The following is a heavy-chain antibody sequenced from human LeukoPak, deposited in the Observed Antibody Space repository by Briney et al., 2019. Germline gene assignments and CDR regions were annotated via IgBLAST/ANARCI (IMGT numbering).Heavy chain of an antibody. D-gene: IGHD2/OR15-2a*01. V-gene: IGHV4-34*01. CDR2: INHSGST. J-gene: IGHJ6*02. CDR3: ARTSNYYYYYGMDV. CDR1: GGSFSGYY. Sequence: SETLSLTCAVYGGSFSGYYWSWIRQPPGKGLEWIGEINHSGSTNYNPSLKSRVTISVDTSKNQFSLKLSSVTAADTAVYYCARTSNYYYYYGMDVWGQGTTVTVSS.